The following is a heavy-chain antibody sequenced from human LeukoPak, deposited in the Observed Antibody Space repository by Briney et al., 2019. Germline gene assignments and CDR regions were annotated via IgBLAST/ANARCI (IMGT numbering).Heavy chain of an antibody. V-gene: IGHV4-59*08. CDR3: ARHQNRLYSGHEDFAS. D-gene: IGHD5-12*01. J-gene: IGHJ4*02. Sequence: SETLSLTCTVSGGSISDYSWSWIRQPPGKGLEWIGNIYYSGSANHNPSLKSRVTISRDTSKNQFSLKLNSVTAADTAVYFCARHQNRLYSGHEDFASWGRGTLVSVSS. CDR2: IYYSGSA. CDR1: GGSISDYS.